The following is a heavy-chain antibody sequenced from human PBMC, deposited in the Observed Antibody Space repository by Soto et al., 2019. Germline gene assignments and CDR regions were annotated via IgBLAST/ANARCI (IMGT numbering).Heavy chain of an antibody. CDR1: GGSISSSSYY. J-gene: IGHJ4*02. V-gene: IGHV4-39*01. CDR3: ATYDFWSGYRFDY. CDR2: IYYSGST. D-gene: IGHD3-3*01. Sequence: SETLSLTCTVSGGSISSSSYYWGWIRQPPGKGLEWIGSIYYSGSTYYNPSLKSRVTISVDTSKNQFSLKLSSVTAADTAVYYCATYDFWSGYRFDYWGQGTLVTVSS.